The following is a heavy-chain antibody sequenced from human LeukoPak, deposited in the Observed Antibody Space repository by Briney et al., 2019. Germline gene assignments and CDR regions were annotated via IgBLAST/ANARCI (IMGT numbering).Heavy chain of an antibody. Sequence: PSETLSLTCTVFGDSIDSSSWSWIRQPVGKGPEWIGRIYLGGSPIYNPSLKSRVIMTVDTSKNQFLLWLRSVTAADTAIYYCANWVGNWFDPWGQGTLVTVSS. CDR2: IYLGGSP. J-gene: IGHJ5*02. CDR1: GDSIDSSS. CDR3: ANWVGNWFDP. V-gene: IGHV4-4*07. D-gene: IGHD1-26*01.